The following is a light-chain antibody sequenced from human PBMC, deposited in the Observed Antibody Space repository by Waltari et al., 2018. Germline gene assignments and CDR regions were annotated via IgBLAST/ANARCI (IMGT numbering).Light chain of an antibody. CDR1: TSDVGGYNY. CDR2: EVS. CDR3: SSYTRSTTLV. J-gene: IGLJ3*02. Sequence: QSALTQPASVSGSPGQSITISCTGTTSDVGGYNYVSWYQQHPGPAPKLILYEVSNRPSGFSNRFSGSMSGTTASLTISGLQAEDEADYYCSSYTRSTTLVFGGGTKLTVL. V-gene: IGLV2-14*01.